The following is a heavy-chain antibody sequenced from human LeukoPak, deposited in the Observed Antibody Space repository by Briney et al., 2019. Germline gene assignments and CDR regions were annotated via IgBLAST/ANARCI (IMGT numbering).Heavy chain of an antibody. CDR3: ARDLWTRHYFDY. V-gene: IGHV4-39*07. Sequence: PSETLSLTCTVSGGSISSSSYYWGWIRQPPGKGLEWIGTIYYSGSTYYNPSLKSRVTISVDTSKNQFSLKLSSVTAADTAVYYCARDLWTRHYFDYWGQGTLVTVSS. CDR1: GGSISSSSYY. CDR2: IYYSGST. J-gene: IGHJ4*02. D-gene: IGHD2-21*01.